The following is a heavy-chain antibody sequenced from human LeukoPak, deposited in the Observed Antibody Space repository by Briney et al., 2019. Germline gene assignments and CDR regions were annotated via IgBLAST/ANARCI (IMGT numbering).Heavy chain of an antibody. Sequence: ASVKVSCKASGYTFTGYYIHWVRQAPGQGLEWMGWINLNSGGTYYAQKFQGRVTMTRDTSISTAYMELSRLRSDDTAVYYCARDPGSSYSSSWYDYYYMDVWGKGTTVTISS. CDR1: GYTFTGYY. D-gene: IGHD6-13*01. J-gene: IGHJ6*03. V-gene: IGHV1-2*02. CDR2: INLNSGGT. CDR3: ARDPGSSYSSSWYDYYYMDV.